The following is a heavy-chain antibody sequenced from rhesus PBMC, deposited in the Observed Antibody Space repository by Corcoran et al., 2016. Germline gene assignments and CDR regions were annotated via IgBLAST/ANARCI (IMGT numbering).Heavy chain of an antibody. V-gene: IGHV2-95*01. CDR1: GFSISTTGTG. J-gene: IGHJ5-1*01. CDR3: ARPRDYSGSWNWFRFDV. Sequence: QVTLKESGPALVKPTQTLTLTCTFSGFSISTTGTGVGWIRQPPGKALEWLASIYWNDSKYYRTSLKSRLTISKDTSKNQVVLTMTNMDPVDTATYYCARPRDYSGSWNWFRFDVWGPGVLVTVSS. D-gene: IGHD6-25*01. CDR2: IYWNDSK.